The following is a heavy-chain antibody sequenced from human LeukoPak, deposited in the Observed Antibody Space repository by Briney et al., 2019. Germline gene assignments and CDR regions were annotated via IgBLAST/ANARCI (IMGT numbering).Heavy chain of an antibody. J-gene: IGHJ4*02. CDR3: ARDSSRGITMIVD. D-gene: IGHD3-22*01. CDR2: IKLDGSEK. V-gene: IGHV3-7*03. CDR1: GFTFGKYW. Sequence: GGSLRLSCVASGFTFGKYWMSWVRQAPGKGLEWVANIKLDGSEKNYVDSVKGRFTISRDNTKNSLYLQMNSLRAEDTAFYHCARDSSRGITMIVDWGQGTLVTVSS.